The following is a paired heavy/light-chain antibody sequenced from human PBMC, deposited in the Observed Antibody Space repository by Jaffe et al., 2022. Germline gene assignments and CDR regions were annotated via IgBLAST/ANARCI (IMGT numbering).Light chain of an antibody. CDR3: CSYAGSNTYVI. CDR1: SSDVGSYNL. CDR2: EVS. V-gene: IGLV2-23*02. J-gene: IGLJ2*01. Sequence: QSALTQPASVSGSPGQSITISCTGTSSDVGSYNLVSWYQQHPGKAPKLMIYEVSKRPSGVSNRFSGSKSGNTASLTISGLQAEDEAHYYCCSYAGSNTYVIFGGGTKLTVL.
Heavy chain of an antibody. CDR3: ARRVSYYYGSGNYYIFDYFDY. J-gene: IGHJ4*02. CDR2: IANSGST. D-gene: IGHD3-10*01. CDR1: GYSISSGYY. V-gene: IGHV4-38-2*01. Sequence: QVQLQESGPGLVKPSETLSLTCAVSGYSISSGYYWGWIRQPPGKGLEWIGGIANSGSTYYNPSLKSRVTISVDTSENQFSLKLSSVTAADTAVYYCARRVSYYYGSGNYYIFDYFDYWGQGTLVTVSS.